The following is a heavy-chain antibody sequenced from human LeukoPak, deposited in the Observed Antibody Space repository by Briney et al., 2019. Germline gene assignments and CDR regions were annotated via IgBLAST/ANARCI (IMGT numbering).Heavy chain of an antibody. J-gene: IGHJ4*02. V-gene: IGHV3-48*03. CDR1: GFAFSSYE. CDR3: ARESGLTMVRGTFDY. CDR2: ISSSGRTM. D-gene: IGHD3-10*01. Sequence: GGSLRLSCAASGFAFSSYEMNWVRQAPEKGLEWVSYISSSGRTMYYADSVKGRFTFSRDNAKNSLYLQMNSLRAEDTAVYYCARESGLTMVRGTFDYWGQGTLVTVSS.